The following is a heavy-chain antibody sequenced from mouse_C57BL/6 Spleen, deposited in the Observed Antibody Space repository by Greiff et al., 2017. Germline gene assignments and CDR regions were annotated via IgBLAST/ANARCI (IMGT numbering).Heavy chain of an antibody. CDR3: ARRLDGSSYWYFDV. J-gene: IGHJ1*03. D-gene: IGHD1-1*01. V-gene: IGHV1-64*01. Sequence: QVQRQQPGAELVKPGASVKLSCKASGYTFTSYWMHWVKQRPGQGLEWIGMIHPNSGSTNYNEKFKSKATLTVDKSSSTAYMQLSSLTSEDSAVYYCARRLDGSSYWYFDVWGTGTTVTVSS. CDR1: GYTFTSYW. CDR2: IHPNSGST.